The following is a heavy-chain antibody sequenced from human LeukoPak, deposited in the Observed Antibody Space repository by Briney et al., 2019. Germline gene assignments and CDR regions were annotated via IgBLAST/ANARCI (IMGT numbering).Heavy chain of an antibody. V-gene: IGHV1-18*01. J-gene: IGHJ4*02. CDR1: GYTFTSYG. CDR2: ISAYNGNT. CDR3: ASTYYYGSGTPGSYFDY. Sequence: VASVKVSCKASGYTFTSYGISWVRQVPGQGLEWMGWISAYNGNTNYAQKLQGRVTMTTDTSTSTAYMELRSLGSDDTAVYYCASTYYYGSGTPGSYFDYWGQGTLVTVSS. D-gene: IGHD3-10*01.